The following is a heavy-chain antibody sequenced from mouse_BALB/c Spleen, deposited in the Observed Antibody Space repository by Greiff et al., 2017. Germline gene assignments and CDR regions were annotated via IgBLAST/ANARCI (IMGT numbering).Heavy chain of an antibody. CDR2: IRNKANGDTT. CDR3: ARNKSWGRGYLDY. J-gene: IGHJ2*01. CDR1: GFTFTDYY. V-gene: IGHV7-3*02. Sequence: EVKLVESGGGLVQPGGSLRLSCATSGFTFTDYYMSWVRQPPGKALEWLGFIRNKANGDTTVYSASVKGRFTISRDNSQNNLYHQMNTIREEDGAAYYCARNKSWGRGYLDYGGQGTTRTVSS. D-gene: IGHD3-1*01.